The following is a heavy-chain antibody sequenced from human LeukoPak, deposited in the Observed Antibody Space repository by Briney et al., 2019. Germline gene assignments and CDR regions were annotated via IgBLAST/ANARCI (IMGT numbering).Heavy chain of an antibody. CDR3: AREGNPYDSSGYHRLYYGTDV. CDR2: IWYDGSNK. J-gene: IGHJ6*02. CDR1: GFAFSTYG. V-gene: IGHV3-33*08. Sequence: GGSLRLSCEASGFAFSTYGMHWVRQAPGKGLEWVAVIWYDGSNKYYADSVKGRFTISRDNSKNTLYLQMNSLRAEDTAVYYCAREGNPYDSSGYHRLYYGTDVWGQGTTVTVSS. D-gene: IGHD3-22*01.